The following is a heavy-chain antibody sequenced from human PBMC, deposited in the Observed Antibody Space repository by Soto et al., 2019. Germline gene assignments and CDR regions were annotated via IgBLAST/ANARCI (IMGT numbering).Heavy chain of an antibody. D-gene: IGHD6-13*01. V-gene: IGHV4-4*07. Sequence: SETLSLTCTVSGGSISTFYWNWIRQPAGKGLEWIGRIDTSGNTNYNPSLKSRVTMSVDTAKKQFSLKLTSVTAADTAVYYCARYSSNWFQTEGMDVWGLGTTVTVSS. CDR3: ARYSSNWFQTEGMDV. CDR2: IDTSGNT. J-gene: IGHJ6*02. CDR1: GGSISTFY.